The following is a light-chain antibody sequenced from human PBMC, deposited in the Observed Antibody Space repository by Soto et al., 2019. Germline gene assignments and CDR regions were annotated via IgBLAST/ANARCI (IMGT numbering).Light chain of an antibody. J-gene: IGKJ4*01. Sequence: DIQMTQSPSSLSASLGDTVTITCQASHDIANYLHWYQHKPGKAPKLLIYDASNLEAGVPSRFSGSGSGTQFVFTISSLQPEDVATYYCQQYDNLLLTFGGGTKVEIK. CDR2: DAS. CDR3: QQYDNLLLT. CDR1: HDIANY. V-gene: IGKV1-33*01.